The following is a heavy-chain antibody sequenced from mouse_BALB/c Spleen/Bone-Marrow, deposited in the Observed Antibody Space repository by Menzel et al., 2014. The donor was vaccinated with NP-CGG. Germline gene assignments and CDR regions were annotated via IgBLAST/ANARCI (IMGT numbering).Heavy chain of an antibody. Sequence: QVQLQQSGAELVKPGASVKLSCKASGYTFTSYWMHWVKQRPGQGLEWIGEINPSNGRTNYNEKFKSKATLTVDKSSSTAHMNLNSLTSEDTAVYYCARERYNSDAKDYWGQGTSLTVSS. CDR3: ARERYNSDAKDY. CDR2: INPSNGRT. D-gene: IGHD1-3*01. CDR1: GYTFTSYW. V-gene: IGHV1S81*02. J-gene: IGHJ2*02.